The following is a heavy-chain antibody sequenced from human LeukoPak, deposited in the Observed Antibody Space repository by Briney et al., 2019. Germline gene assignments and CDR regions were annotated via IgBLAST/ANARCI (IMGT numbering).Heavy chain of an antibody. D-gene: IGHD6-13*01. CDR1: GYSFSNYW. V-gene: IGHV5-51*01. Sequence: GASLKISCKGSGYSFSNYWIGWVRQMPGKGLEWMGIIYPGDSDVRYGPSFQGQVTISADKSISTAYLQWSSLQASDTAMYYCARQGYNSTWDRYLAYWGQGTQVTVSS. J-gene: IGHJ4*02. CDR3: ARQGYNSTWDRYLAY. CDR2: IYPGDSDV.